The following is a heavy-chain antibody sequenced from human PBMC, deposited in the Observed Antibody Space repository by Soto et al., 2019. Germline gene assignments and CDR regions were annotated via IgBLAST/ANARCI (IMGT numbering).Heavy chain of an antibody. CDR1: GFTVSSNY. CDR3: AREYSSSSSNDYYYYMDV. D-gene: IGHD6-6*01. J-gene: IGHJ6*03. Sequence: GGSLRLSCAASGFTVSSNYMSWVRQAPGKGLEWVSVIYSGGSTYYADSVKGRFTISRDNSKNTLYLQMNSLRAEDTAVYYCAREYSSSSSNDYYYYMDVWGKGTTVTVSS. CDR2: IYSGGST. V-gene: IGHV3-66*01.